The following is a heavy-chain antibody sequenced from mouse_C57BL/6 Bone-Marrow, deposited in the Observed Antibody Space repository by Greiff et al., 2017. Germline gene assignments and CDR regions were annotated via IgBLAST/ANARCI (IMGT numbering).Heavy chain of an antibody. J-gene: IGHJ3*01. D-gene: IGHD1-1*01. CDR1: GYTFTDYY. CDR3: ARSGNYYGSSKAWFAY. CDR2: INPNNGGT. V-gene: IGHV1-26*01. Sequence: EVQLQQSGPELVKPGASVKISCKASGYTFTDYYMNWVKQSHGKSLEWIGDINPNNGGTSYNQKFKGNATLTVDKSSSTAYMERRSLTSEDSAVYYCARSGNYYGSSKAWFAYWGQGTLVTVSA.